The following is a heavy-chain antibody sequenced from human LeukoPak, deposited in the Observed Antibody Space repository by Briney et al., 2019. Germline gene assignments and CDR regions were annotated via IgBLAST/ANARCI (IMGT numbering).Heavy chain of an antibody. CDR3: AIGTYYDFWSGYTNWFDP. CDR2: IYYSGST. V-gene: IGHV4-30-4*08. J-gene: IGHJ5*02. CDR1: GGSISSGDYY. Sequence: PSQTLSLTCTVSGGSISSGDYYWSWIRQPPGKGLEWIGYIYYSGSTYYNPSLKSRVTMSVDTSKNQFSLKLSSVTAADTAVYYCAIGTYYDFWSGYTNWFDPWGQGTLVTVSS. D-gene: IGHD3-3*01.